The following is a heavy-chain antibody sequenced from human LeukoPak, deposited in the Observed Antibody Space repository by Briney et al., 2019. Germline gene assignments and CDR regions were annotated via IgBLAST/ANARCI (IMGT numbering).Heavy chain of an antibody. Sequence: GGSLRLSCAGSGITFSTYWMHWVRQAPGKGLVWVSRINSEGSTISYADSVKGRFTISRDNSKNTLYLQMNSLRPEDTAVYYCARDADGVVDYWGQGTLVTVSS. CDR3: ARDADGVVDY. CDR2: INSEGSTI. V-gene: IGHV3-74*01. D-gene: IGHD3-10*01. CDR1: GITFSTYW. J-gene: IGHJ4*02.